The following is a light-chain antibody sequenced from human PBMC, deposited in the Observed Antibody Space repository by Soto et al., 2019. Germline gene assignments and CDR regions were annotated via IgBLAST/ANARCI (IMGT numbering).Light chain of an antibody. CDR1: QSVGSK. CDR2: GAS. J-gene: IGKJ1*01. Sequence: EIVLTQSPGTLSLPPGERATLSCRASQSVGSKLAWYRQTPGQAPRLLIYGASTRATDTPARFSGSGAETDFTLTISRVEPADFALYYCQQYGSSFATFGQGTQVE. V-gene: IGKV3-20*01. CDR3: QQYGSSFAT.